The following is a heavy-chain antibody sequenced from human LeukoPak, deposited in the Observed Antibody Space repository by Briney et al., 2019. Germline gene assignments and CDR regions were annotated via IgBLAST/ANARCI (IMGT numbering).Heavy chain of an antibody. V-gene: IGHV3-30*18. CDR2: ISEDGSNM. Sequence: GGSLRLSCAASGFTFSRHYMHWVRQAPGKGLEWVAVISEDGSNMYYADSVKGRLTISRDIAKNTLYLQMNSLRAEDTGVYYCAKDHYWSIDYWGRGTLVTVSS. J-gene: IGHJ4*02. CDR3: AKDHYWSIDY. D-gene: IGHD3-3*01. CDR1: GFTFSRHY.